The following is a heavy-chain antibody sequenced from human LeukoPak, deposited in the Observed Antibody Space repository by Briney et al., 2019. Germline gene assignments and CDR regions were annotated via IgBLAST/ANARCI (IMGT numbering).Heavy chain of an antibody. CDR3: ARAYYGSGSSYYFDY. Sequence: PSETLSLTCAVSGGSISSGGYSRSWIRQPPGKGLEWMGYIYHSGSTYYNPSLKSRVTISVDRSKNQFSLKLSSVTAADTAVYYCARAYYGSGSSYYFDYWGQGTLVTVSS. CDR1: GGSISSGGYS. V-gene: IGHV4-30-2*01. D-gene: IGHD3-10*01. CDR2: IYHSGST. J-gene: IGHJ4*02.